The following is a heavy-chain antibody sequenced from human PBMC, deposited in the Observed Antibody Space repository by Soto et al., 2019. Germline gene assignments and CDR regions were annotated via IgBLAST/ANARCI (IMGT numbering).Heavy chain of an antibody. CDR3: ARGASSSSAFDI. CDR2: IIPIFGTA. J-gene: IGHJ3*02. CDR1: GGTFSSYA. D-gene: IGHD6-6*01. Sequence: SVKVSCKASGGTFSSYAISWVRQAPGQGLGWMGGIIPIFGTANHAQKFQGRVTITADKSTSTAYMELSSLRSEDTAVYYCARGASSSSAFDIWGQGTMVTVS. V-gene: IGHV1-69*06.